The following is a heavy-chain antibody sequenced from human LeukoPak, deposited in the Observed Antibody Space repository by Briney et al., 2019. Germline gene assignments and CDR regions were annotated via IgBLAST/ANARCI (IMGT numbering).Heavy chain of an antibody. CDR2: ISTSSSYI. D-gene: IGHD1-26*01. CDR1: GFTFSSYS. Sequence: GGSLRLSCAASGFTFSSYSMSWVRQAPGKGREWVSSISTSSSYIYYADSMKGRFTIPRDNARKSLYLQMNSLRAEDTAVYYCARGDESGSYSLNAFDIWGQGTMVTVSS. CDR3: ARGDESGSYSLNAFDI. J-gene: IGHJ3*02. V-gene: IGHV3-21*01.